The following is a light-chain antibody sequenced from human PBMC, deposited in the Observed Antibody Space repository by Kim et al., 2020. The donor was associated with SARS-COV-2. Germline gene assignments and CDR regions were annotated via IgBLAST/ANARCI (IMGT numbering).Light chain of an antibody. CDR2: SAS. CDR3: LQDYNYVWV. Sequence: ASVGDRVTITCRASQDIRNDLGWYQQKPGKAPKLLIYSASSLQSGVPSRFSGSGLGTDFTLTISSLQPEDFATYYCLQDYNYVWVFSQGTKVDIK. CDR1: QDIRND. V-gene: IGKV1-6*01. J-gene: IGKJ1*01.